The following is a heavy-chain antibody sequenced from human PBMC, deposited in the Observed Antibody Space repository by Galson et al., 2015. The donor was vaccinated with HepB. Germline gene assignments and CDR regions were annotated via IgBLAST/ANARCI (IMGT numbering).Heavy chain of an antibody. D-gene: IGHD3-22*01. CDR1: AYSVSSNSAA. Sequence: CAIPAYSVSSNSAAWYWIRQSPSRGLEWLGRAYYRSKWYNDYAVSVKSRITINPDTSKNQFSLQLNSVTLEDTAVYYCAREFYYDSSGPEPIDYWGQGTLVTVSS. V-gene: IGHV6-1*01. J-gene: IGHJ4*02. CDR3: AREFYYDSSGPEPIDY. CDR2: AYYRSKWYN.